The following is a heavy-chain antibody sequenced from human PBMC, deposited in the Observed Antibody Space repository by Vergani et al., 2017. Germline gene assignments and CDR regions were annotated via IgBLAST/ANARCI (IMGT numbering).Heavy chain of an antibody. CDR3: AKKGGSLYYYGVDV. D-gene: IGHD1-26*01. Sequence: QLLESGGGLVQPGGSLRLSCAASGFTFSSYAMTWVRQAPGKGLEWVSGISGSGVSTYYADSVKGRVTISRDNSKDTLFLQMNGLRPEDTGTYFCAKKGGSLYYYGVDVWGQGTKITVSS. J-gene: IGHJ6*02. CDR2: ISGSGVST. CDR1: GFTFSSYA. V-gene: IGHV3-23*01.